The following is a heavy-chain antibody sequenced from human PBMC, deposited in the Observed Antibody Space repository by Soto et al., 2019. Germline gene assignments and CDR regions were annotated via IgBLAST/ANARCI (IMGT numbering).Heavy chain of an antibody. V-gene: IGHV3-23*01. Sequence: GGSLRLSCAASGFTFSSYAMTWVRQAPGKGLEWVSGISGSGDKTYFAESVKGRFTISRDNSKNTLYLHMNSLRAEDTALYYCAKDWIGVVPDAFDVWGQGTMVTVSS. CDR3: AKDWIGVVPDAFDV. J-gene: IGHJ3*01. CDR1: GFTFSSYA. D-gene: IGHD3-3*01. CDR2: ISGSGDKT.